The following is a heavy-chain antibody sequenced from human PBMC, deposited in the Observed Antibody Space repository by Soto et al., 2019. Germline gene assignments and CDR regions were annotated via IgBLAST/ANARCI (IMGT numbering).Heavy chain of an antibody. Sequence: HVQLVESGGGVVQPGRSLRLSCAVSGFNFSSYGMHWVRQAPGKGLEWVAVISYDGSHKASADSVKGRFAISRDNSKNTLFLQRNSLRVEDTAVYYCAKDLVKTSGWPADWGQGTLVTVSS. D-gene: IGHD3-22*01. J-gene: IGHJ4*02. V-gene: IGHV3-30*18. CDR1: GFNFSSYG. CDR2: ISYDGSHK. CDR3: AKDLVKTSGWPAD.